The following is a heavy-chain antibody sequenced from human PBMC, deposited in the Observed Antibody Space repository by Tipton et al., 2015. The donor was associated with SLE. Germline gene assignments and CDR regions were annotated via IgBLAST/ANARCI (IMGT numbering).Heavy chain of an antibody. V-gene: IGHV4-59*13. CDR1: DDSITTDY. CDR3: ASSPGVTLFRVVTYVDL. CDR2: VSYSGVT. D-gene: IGHD3-3*01. Sequence: TLSLTCTVSDDSITTDYWTWIRQPPGKGLEYIGYVSYSGVTNSNPSLQSRVTMSIDASKKQVSLRLSSVTAADTAVYYCASSPGVTLFRVVTYVDLWGQGILVTVSS. J-gene: IGHJ4*02.